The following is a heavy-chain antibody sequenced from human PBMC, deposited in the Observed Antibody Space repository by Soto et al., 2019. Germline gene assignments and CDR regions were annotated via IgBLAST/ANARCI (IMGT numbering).Heavy chain of an antibody. Sequence: QVHLVQSGGEVKKPGASVKISCQTSGYTFSNYGITWVRQAPGQGLEWVGWVNGDSGNTNYAQNMEGRVTMTTDASTATADMELRNLRSDDTATYYCARGTGLNDASDLWGQGTVVSVSS. CDR3: ARGTGLNDASDL. V-gene: IGHV1-18*01. CDR1: GYTFSNYG. J-gene: IGHJ3*01. CDR2: VNGDSGNT.